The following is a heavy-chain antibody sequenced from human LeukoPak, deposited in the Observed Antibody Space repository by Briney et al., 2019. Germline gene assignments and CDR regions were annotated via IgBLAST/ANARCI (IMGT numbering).Heavy chain of an antibody. Sequence: SVKVSCKASGCTFSSYAISWVRQAPGQGLEWMGGIIPIFGTANYAQKFQGRVTITADESTSTAYMELSSLRSEDTAVYYCAGLVGAKSYYYYGMDVWGQGTTVTVSS. CDR3: AGLVGAKSYYYYGMDV. J-gene: IGHJ6*02. CDR2: IIPIFGTA. CDR1: GCTFSSYA. V-gene: IGHV1-69*13. D-gene: IGHD1-26*01.